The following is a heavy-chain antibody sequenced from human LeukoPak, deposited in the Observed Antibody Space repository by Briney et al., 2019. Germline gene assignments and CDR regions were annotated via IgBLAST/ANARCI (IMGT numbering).Heavy chain of an antibody. CDR3: ASWKYCSSTRCYAGEFDY. V-gene: IGHV1-2*02. Sequence: GASVKVSCKASGYTFTGYCMHWVRQAPGQGLEWMGWINPNSGGTNYAQNLQGRVTMTTETSTSTAYMELRGLRSDDTAVYYCASWKYCSSTRCYAGEFDYWGQGTLVTVSS. CDR1: GYTFTGYC. J-gene: IGHJ4*02. D-gene: IGHD2-2*01. CDR2: INPNSGGT.